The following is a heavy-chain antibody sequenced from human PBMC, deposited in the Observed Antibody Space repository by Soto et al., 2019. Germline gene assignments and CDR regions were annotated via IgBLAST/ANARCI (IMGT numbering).Heavy chain of an antibody. Sequence: VQLVESGGGLVQPGRSLRLSCAASGFTFDNYAMHWVRQAPGKGLEWVTGISWNSDTIGYADPVKGRFTISRDNAKNSLYLQMNSLRAEDTAFYYCARDVWSRASGPPDSWGQGTLVTVSS. J-gene: IGHJ4*02. D-gene: IGHD3-10*01. CDR3: ARDVWSRASGPPDS. CDR1: GFTFDNYA. V-gene: IGHV3-9*01. CDR2: ISWNSDTI.